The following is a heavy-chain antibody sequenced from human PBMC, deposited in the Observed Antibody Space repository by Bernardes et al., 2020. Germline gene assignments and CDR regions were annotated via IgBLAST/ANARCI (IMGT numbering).Heavy chain of an antibody. J-gene: IGHJ6*03. CDR3: ARVSGADATHYYYFMDV. CDR2: IKQDGSEK. CDR1: GFTFSSYW. V-gene: IGHV3-7*04. Sequence: GGSLRLSCAASGFTFSSYWMSWVRQAPGKGLEWVANIKQDGSEKYYVDSVKGRFTISRDNAKNSLYLQMNSLRAEDTAVYYCARVSGADATHYYYFMDVWGKGTTVTVSS.